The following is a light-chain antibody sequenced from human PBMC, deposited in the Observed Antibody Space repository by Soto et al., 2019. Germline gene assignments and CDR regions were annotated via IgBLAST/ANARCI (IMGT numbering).Light chain of an antibody. V-gene: IGKV3-15*01. CDR3: QHYQNLWA. Sequence: IVMTQSPYTLSVSPGEIATISCRASQTIYNNVAWYQKRPGQAPRILIYHTSSRATGIPARFSGSGSGTEFTLTISSLQSEDFAVYYCQHYQNLWAFGQGTKVDIK. J-gene: IGKJ1*01. CDR2: HTS. CDR1: QTIYNN.